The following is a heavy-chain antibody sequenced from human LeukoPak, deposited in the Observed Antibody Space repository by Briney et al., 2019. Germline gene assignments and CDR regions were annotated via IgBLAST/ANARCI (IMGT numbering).Heavy chain of an antibody. J-gene: IGHJ4*02. V-gene: IGHV3-13*01. Sequence: GGSLRLSCAASGFTFSSYDMHWVRQAPGKGLEWVSAICTAGDTYYPGSVKGRFTISRENAKNSLYLQMNSLRAGDTAVYYCARVSWTSGSLTFDYWGQGTLVTVSS. D-gene: IGHD1-26*01. CDR1: GFTFSSYD. CDR2: ICTAGDT. CDR3: ARVSWTSGSLTFDY.